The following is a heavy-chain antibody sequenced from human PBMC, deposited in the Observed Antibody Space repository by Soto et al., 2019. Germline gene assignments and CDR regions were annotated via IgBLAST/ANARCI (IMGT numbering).Heavy chain of an antibody. V-gene: IGHV3-23*01. J-gene: IGHJ4*01. CDR1: GFSFSDYA. Sequence: QSGGSLRLSCKASGFSFSDYAMTWVRQAPGKGLEWVSVISGSGDNTFYAASVKGRFAISRDNSKNVLYLQMNSLCADDAAVYFCAKGRAITVYGVDILFDYWGLGTLVTVSS. D-gene: IGHD3-3*01. CDR3: AKGRAITVYGVDILFDY. CDR2: ISGSGDNT.